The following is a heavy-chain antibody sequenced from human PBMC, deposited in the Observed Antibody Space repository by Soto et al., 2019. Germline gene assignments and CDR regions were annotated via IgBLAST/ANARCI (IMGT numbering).Heavy chain of an antibody. CDR1: GLTFSDYY. D-gene: IGHD4-17*01. V-gene: IGHV3-11*01. CDR3: ARDQNDYGDYGIDY. Sequence: GGSLRRSCAGPGLTFSDYYMSWIRQAPGKGLEWVSYISSSGSTIYYADSVKGRFTISRDNAKNSLYLQMNSLRAEDTAVYYCARDQNDYGDYGIDYWGPGTLVTVSS. J-gene: IGHJ4*02. CDR2: ISSSGSTI.